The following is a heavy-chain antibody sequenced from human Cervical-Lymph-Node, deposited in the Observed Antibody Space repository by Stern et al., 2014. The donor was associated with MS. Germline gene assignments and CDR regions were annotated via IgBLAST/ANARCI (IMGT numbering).Heavy chain of an antibody. D-gene: IGHD3-3*01. V-gene: IGHV4-39*01. J-gene: IGHJ6*02. CDR3: ARHDQFLGGMDV. CDR2: VYYTGTT. Sequence: QLQLQESGPGLVKPSETLSLTCTVSGASVSSGSYYWGWIRQSPGKRLEWIGYVYYTGTTYSNPSLSSRVPISIDTSNKPFFLTLPSVTATDTAVYYCARHDQFLGGMDVWGQGTTVTVSS. CDR1: GASVSSGSYY.